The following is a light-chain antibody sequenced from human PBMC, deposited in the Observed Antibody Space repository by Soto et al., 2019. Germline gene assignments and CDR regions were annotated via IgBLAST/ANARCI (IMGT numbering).Light chain of an antibody. CDR3: QQSDSSVT. J-gene: IGKJ5*01. Sequence: DIVLTQSPGTLSLSPGERATLSCRASQSVSSLFLAWYQQKPGQAPTLLIYDASTRATGVPDRFSGSGFGTDFTLTISRLEPEDLAVYYCQQSDSSVTFGQGTRLEI. CDR1: QSVSSLF. V-gene: IGKV3-20*01. CDR2: DAS.